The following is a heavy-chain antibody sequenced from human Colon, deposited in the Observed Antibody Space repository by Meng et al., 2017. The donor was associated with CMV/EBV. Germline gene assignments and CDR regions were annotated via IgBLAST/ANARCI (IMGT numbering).Heavy chain of an antibody. Sequence: GGSLRLSCAASGFTFSSYAMSWVRQAPGKGLEWVSFITWNSGKIDYADSVRGRFTISRDNTKNSLYLQMNNLTPEDTAFYYCARGGYSSGWPPGPWGQGTLVTVSS. CDR2: ITWNSGKI. CDR1: GFTFSSYA. V-gene: IGHV3-20*04. CDR3: ARGGYSSGWPPGP. D-gene: IGHD6-19*01. J-gene: IGHJ5*02.